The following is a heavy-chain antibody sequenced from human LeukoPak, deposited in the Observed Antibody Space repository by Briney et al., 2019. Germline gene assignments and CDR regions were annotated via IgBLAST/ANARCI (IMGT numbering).Heavy chain of an antibody. CDR2: INSDGSST. V-gene: IGHV3-74*01. Sequence: GGSLRLSCAASGFTFSSYWMHWVRQAPGKGLVWVSRINSDGSSTSYADSVKGRFTISRDNAKNTLYLQMNTLRAEDTAVYYCARVPHCSGGSRNSWFDPWGLGTLVTVSS. CDR1: GFTFSSYW. CDR3: ARVPHCSGGSRNSWFDP. D-gene: IGHD2-15*01. J-gene: IGHJ5*02.